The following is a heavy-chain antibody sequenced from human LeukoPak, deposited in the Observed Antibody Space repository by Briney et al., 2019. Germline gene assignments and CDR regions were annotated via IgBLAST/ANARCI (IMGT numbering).Heavy chain of an antibody. CDR2: IRQDESEK. Sequence: PGGSLRLSCGASGCTFSSYCMSWVRQAPGKGLEWVANIRQDESEKKYVDSVKGRFTISRDNAQNSLYLQMSSLRAEDTALYYCARHARDSPYSHFDYWGQGTLVTVSS. V-gene: IGHV3-7*04. CDR3: ARHARDSPYSHFDY. J-gene: IGHJ4*02. CDR1: GCTFSSYC. D-gene: IGHD3-22*01.